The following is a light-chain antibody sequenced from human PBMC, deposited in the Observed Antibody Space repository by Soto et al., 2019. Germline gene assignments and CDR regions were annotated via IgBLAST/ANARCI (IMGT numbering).Light chain of an antibody. J-gene: IGKJ1*01. Sequence: IQMTQSPCSLSASVGCSVTITCRTSQTINNYLNWYQQKPGKAPKLLVYSASSLQSGVPSRFSGSGSGTNFTLTISDLQPEDFTTYYCQKSDSTPWKFGQGTKVDIK. CDR1: QTINNY. V-gene: IGKV1-39*01. CDR3: QKSDSTPWK. CDR2: SAS.